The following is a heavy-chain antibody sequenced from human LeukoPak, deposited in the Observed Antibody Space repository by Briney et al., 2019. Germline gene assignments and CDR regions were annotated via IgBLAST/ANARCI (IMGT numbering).Heavy chain of an antibody. V-gene: IGHV1-2*02. D-gene: IGHD3-3*01. CDR2: INTNSGGT. CDR1: GYTFTGYY. Sequence: ASVKVSCKASGYTFTGYYMHWVRQAPGQGREWMGWINTNSGGTNYAQKFQGRVTMTRETAISTAYMELSRLRSDDTAVYYCASRSTIFGPVDYWGQGTLVTVSS. J-gene: IGHJ4*02. CDR3: ASRSTIFGPVDY.